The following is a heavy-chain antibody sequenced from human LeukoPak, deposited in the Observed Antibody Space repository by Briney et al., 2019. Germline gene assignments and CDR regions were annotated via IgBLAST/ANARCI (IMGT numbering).Heavy chain of an antibody. CDR2: ISGSGGST. D-gene: IGHD6-13*01. CDR1: GFTFSSYA. CDR3: AKDGGSSGWYVDYFDY. Sequence: GGALRLSCAASGFTFSSYAMSWVRQAPGGGREWGSAISGSGGSTYYADSAKGRFTTSKDNSKNTLYLQMNSLRAEDTAVYYCAKDGGSSGWYVDYFDYWGQGTLVTVSS. V-gene: IGHV3-23*01. J-gene: IGHJ4*02.